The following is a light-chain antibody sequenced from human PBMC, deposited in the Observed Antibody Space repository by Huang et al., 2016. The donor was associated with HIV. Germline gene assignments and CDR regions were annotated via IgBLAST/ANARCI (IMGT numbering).Light chain of an antibody. Sequence: DIQLTQSPSSVSASVGDRVTITCRASQGIGTWLAWYQQKPGKAPKLLIYATSSLQSGVPARFSGSGSGADFTLTISSLQPEDFATYYCQQANSFPYTFGQGTKLEIK. CDR3: QQANSFPYT. V-gene: IGKV1-12*01. J-gene: IGKJ2*01. CDR2: ATS. CDR1: QGIGTW.